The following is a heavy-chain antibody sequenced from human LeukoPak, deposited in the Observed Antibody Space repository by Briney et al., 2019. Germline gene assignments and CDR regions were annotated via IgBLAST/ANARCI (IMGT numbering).Heavy chain of an antibody. CDR1: GFSFSSYG. CDR2: IWYDGSNK. V-gene: IGHV3-33*01. CDR3: ARDGTGSGFDY. D-gene: IGHD1-7*01. Sequence: PGGSLRPSCAASGFSFSSYGMHWVRQAPGKGLEWVAVIWYDGSNKYYADSVKGRFTISRDNSKNTLYLQMNSLRAEDTAVYYCARDGTGSGFDYWGQGTLVTVSS. J-gene: IGHJ4*02.